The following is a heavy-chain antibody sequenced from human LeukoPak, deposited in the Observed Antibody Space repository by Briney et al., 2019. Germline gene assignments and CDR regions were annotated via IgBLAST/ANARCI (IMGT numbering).Heavy chain of an antibody. Sequence: GGSLRLSCAASGINFRASGMHWVRQAPGMGLEWVTFIQTDGSDKRYAASVAGRFTISRDDSKNTVYLHMNSLRPDDSAFYYCAREGGTVVVGRFDYWGQGTLVTVSS. D-gene: IGHD2-2*01. CDR2: IQTDGSDK. CDR1: GINFRASG. J-gene: IGHJ4*02. CDR3: AREGGTVVVGRFDY. V-gene: IGHV3-30*02.